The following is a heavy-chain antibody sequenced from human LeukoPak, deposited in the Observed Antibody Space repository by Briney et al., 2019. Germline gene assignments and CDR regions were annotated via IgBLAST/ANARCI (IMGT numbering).Heavy chain of an antibody. D-gene: IGHD3-9*01. CDR1: GGSFSGYY. J-gene: IGHJ3*02. CDR3: ARVRLGHSAFDI. V-gene: IGHV4-34*01. Sequence: SETLSLTCAVYGGSFSGYYWSWIRQPPGKGLEWIGEINHSGSTNYNPSLKSRVTISVDTSKNQFSLKLSSVTAADTSVYYCARVRLGHSAFDICGQVTMVTVSS. CDR2: INHSGST.